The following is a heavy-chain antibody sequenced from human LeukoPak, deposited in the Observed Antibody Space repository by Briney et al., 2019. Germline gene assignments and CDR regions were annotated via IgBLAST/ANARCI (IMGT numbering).Heavy chain of an antibody. CDR3: ARTGHYSNYFRDPNWFDP. CDR2: VFTSAIISGNT. D-gene: IGHD4-11*01. Sequence: PSETLSLTCTVSGGSISSYYWSWIRQPPGKGLEWIGRVFTSAIISGNTNYNPSLKSRVTMSVDSSKNQFSLKLSSVTAADTAVYYCARTGHYSNYFRDPNWFDPWGQGTLVTVSS. J-gene: IGHJ5*02. V-gene: IGHV4-4*07. CDR1: GGSISSYY.